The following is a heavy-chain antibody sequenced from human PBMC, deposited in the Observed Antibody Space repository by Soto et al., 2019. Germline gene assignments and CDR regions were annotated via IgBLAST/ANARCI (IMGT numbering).Heavy chain of an antibody. CDR1: GGSIRSGGYY. D-gene: IGHD2-15*01. V-gene: IGHV4-31*03. J-gene: IGHJ6*03. CDR2: IDYSGST. CDR3: ARELGVAPRGGYYMDV. Sequence: QVQLQESGPGLVTPSQTLSLTCTVSGGSIRSGGYYWSWIRQHPGKGLEWLGYIDYSGSTYYNPSIKRRVTISVDTSKNQFSLKLSSVTAADTAVYYCARELGVAPRGGYYMDVWGKGTPVTVSS.